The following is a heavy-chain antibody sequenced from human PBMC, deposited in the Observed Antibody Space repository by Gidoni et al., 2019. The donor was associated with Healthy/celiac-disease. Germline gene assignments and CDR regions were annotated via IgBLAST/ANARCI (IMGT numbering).Heavy chain of an antibody. D-gene: IGHD6-13*01. CDR1: GFTFHDHA. CDR2: VSWYSGSL. V-gene: IGHV3-9*01. CDR3: AKGVRPYSGSWYLYFGMDV. Sequence: EVQLVESGRGLVQPGRSLRLSWSAAGFTFHDHAHRWVRQAPGKGLGWVSVVSWYSGSLGYADAVKGRFTIARDNAKNSLYLQMNRLRDEDTASYYCAKGVRPYSGSWYLYFGMDVWGQGTTVTVSS. J-gene: IGHJ6*02.